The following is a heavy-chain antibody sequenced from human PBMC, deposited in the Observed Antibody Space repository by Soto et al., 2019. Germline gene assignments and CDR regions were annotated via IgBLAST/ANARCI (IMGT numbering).Heavy chain of an antibody. CDR2: IKSRADGGTT. CDR1: GFSFSNAW. D-gene: IGHD3-16*01. V-gene: IGHV3-15*01. Sequence: EVQLVESGGDFVKPGGSLRVSCAVSGFSFSNAWMSWVRQAPGKGLEWVGRIKSRADGGTTDYTAPVKGRFTISRDDSKNTVCLQINSLKTEDTAVYYCTAHLGEFFPLDYWGQGTLVTVSS. CDR3: TAHLGEFFPLDY. J-gene: IGHJ4*02.